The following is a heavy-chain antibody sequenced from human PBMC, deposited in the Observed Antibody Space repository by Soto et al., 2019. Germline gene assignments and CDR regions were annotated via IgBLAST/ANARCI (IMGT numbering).Heavy chain of an antibody. J-gene: IGHJ6*02. CDR1: GFTFSSYG. Sequence: VQLVESGGGVVQPGRSLRLSCAAFGFTFSSYGMHWVRQAPGKGLEWVAVISYDGSNKYYADSVKGRFTISRDNSKNTLYLQMNSLRAEDTAVYYCAKSGLEMVRGVIRYYYGMDVWGQGTTVTVSS. CDR2: ISYDGSNK. CDR3: AKSGLEMVRGVIRYYYGMDV. D-gene: IGHD3-10*01. V-gene: IGHV3-30*18.